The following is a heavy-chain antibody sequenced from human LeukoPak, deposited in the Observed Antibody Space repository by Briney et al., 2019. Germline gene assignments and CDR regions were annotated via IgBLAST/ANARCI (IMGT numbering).Heavy chain of an antibody. D-gene: IGHD1-26*01. V-gene: IGHV1-2*02. CDR3: AIDLGATTGAPWYYFDN. J-gene: IGHJ4*01. Sequence: ASVTDSCKASGYTFTDYFFHGVRQVPGQGLEGMAWINPNTGGAIYPQKFQGRVTMGRDTAISTAYMELTSLRSDVTAVYCCAIDLGATTGAPWYYFDNWGQGTLVTVPS. CDR2: INPNTGGA. CDR1: GYTFTDYF.